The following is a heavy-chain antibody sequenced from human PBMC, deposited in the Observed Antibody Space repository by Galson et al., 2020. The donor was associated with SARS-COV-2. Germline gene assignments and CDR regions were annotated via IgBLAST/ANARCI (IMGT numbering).Heavy chain of an antibody. J-gene: IGHJ3*02. Sequence: GGSLRLSCAASGFTFSSYAMSWVRQAPGKGLEWVSAISGSGGSTYYADSVKGRFTISRDNSKNTLYLQMNSLRAEDTAVYYCAKDYDGSGSYSDAFDICGQGTMVTVSS. V-gene: IGHV3-23*01. CDR2: ISGSGGST. CDR3: AKDYDGSGSYSDAFDI. CDR1: GFTFSSYA. D-gene: IGHD3-10*01.